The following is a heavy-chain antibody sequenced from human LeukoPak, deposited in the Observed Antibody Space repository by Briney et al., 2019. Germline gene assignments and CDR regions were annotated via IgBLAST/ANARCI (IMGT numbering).Heavy chain of an antibody. CDR3: ARGFSGYSGYDYYWFDP. D-gene: IGHD5-12*01. J-gene: IGHJ5*02. CDR2: IYHSGST. CDR1: GGSISSGGYS. V-gene: IGHV4-30-2*01. Sequence: SETLSLTCAVSGGSISSGGYSWSWIRHPPGKGLEWIGYIYHSGSTYYNPSLKSRVTISVDRSKNQFSLKLSSVTAADTAVYYCARGFSGYSGYDYYWFDPWGQGTLVTVSS.